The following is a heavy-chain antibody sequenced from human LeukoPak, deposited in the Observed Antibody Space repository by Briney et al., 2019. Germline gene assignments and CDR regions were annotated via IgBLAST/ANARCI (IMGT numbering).Heavy chain of an antibody. D-gene: IGHD3-22*01. CDR2: IWYDGSNK. Sequence: GGSLRLSCATSGFIFSSYGMHWVRQAPGKGLEWVTVIWYDGSNKFYAESVKGRFTISRDNSKNTVYLQMNSLRVEDTAVYYCARVLSGSWDWFDPWGQGTLVTVSS. V-gene: IGHV3-33*01. CDR3: ARVLSGSWDWFDP. J-gene: IGHJ5*02. CDR1: GFIFSSYG.